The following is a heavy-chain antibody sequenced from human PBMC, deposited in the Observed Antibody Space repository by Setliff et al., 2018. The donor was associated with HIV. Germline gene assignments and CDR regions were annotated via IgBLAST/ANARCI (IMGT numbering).Heavy chain of an antibody. CDR2: LLYDGSDD. V-gene: IGHV3-30*04. CDR1: GFTFRSYA. Sequence: PGGSLRLSCAASGFTFRSYAMHWVRQAPGKGLEWVAKLLYDGSDDFYSDSVKGRFTISRDNSNNTLFLQMNSPRPEDTTVYYCAREDVMTGYSFDYWGHGTLVTVSS. D-gene: IGHD3-9*01. J-gene: IGHJ4*01. CDR3: AREDVMTGYSFDY.